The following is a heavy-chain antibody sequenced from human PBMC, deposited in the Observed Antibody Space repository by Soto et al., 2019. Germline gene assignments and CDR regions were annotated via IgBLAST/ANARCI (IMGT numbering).Heavy chain of an antibody. CDR1: GFTFDDYA. CDR3: AKDGGYSSGRYGA. CDR2: ISWNSGSI. D-gene: IGHD6-19*01. V-gene: IGHV3-9*01. Sequence: EVQLVESGGCLVQPGRSLRLSCAASGFTFDDYAMHWVRQAPGKGLEWVSGISWNSGSIGYADSVKGRFTISRDNAKNSLYLQMKSLRAEDTALYYCAKDGGYSSGRYGAWGQGTLVTVSS. J-gene: IGHJ5*02.